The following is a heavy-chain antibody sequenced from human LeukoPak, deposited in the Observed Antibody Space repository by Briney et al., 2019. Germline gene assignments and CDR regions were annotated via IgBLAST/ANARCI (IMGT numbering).Heavy chain of an antibody. CDR2: INAGNGNT. J-gene: IGHJ3*02. Sequence: ASVKVSCKASGYTFTSYAVHWVRQAPGQRLEWMGWINAGNGNTKYSQKFQGRVTITADESTSTAYMELSSLRSEDTAVYYCARGRGSRSSSWYDAFDIWGQGTMVTVSS. V-gene: IGHV1-3*01. CDR1: GYTFTSYA. CDR3: ARGRGSRSSSWYDAFDI. D-gene: IGHD6-13*01.